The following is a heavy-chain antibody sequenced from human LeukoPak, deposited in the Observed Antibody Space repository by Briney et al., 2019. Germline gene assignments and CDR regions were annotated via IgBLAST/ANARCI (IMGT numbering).Heavy chain of an antibody. CDR1: GFTFSSYA. J-gene: IGHJ4*02. Sequence: PGGSLRLSCAASGFTFSSYAMHWVRQAPGKGLEWVAVISYDGNNKYYADSVKGRFTISRDNSKNTLYLQMNSLRAEDMAVYYCARALGSGSYYIVDYWGQGTLVTVSS. D-gene: IGHD3-10*01. V-gene: IGHV3-30*04. CDR2: ISYDGNNK. CDR3: ARALGSGSYYIVDY.